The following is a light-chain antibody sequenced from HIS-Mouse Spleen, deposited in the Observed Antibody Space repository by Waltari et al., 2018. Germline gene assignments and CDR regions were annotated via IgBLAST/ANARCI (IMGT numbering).Light chain of an antibody. CDR3: QQRSNWPRT. CDR2: DAS. V-gene: IGKV3-11*01. CDR1: QSVSSY. J-gene: IGKJ2*01. Sequence: EIVLTQSPATLSLSPEDRATLSCRASQSVSSYLACYQQKPGQAPRLLIYDASNRATGIPARFSCSGSGTDFTLTISSLEPEDFAVYYCQQRSNWPRTFGQGTKLEIK.